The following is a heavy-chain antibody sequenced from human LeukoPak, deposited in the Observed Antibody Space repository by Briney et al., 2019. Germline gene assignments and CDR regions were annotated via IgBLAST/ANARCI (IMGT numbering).Heavy chain of an antibody. V-gene: IGHV3-48*01. CDR1: GFTFSSYS. CDR2: ISSSSTI. CDR3: ARGYGARSDYFDY. D-gene: IGHD4-17*01. Sequence: GGSLRLSCAASGFTFSSYSMNWVRQAPGKGPEWVSYISSSSTIYYADSVKGRFTISRDNAKNSLYLQMNSLRAEDTAVYYCARGYGARSDYFDYWGQGTLVTVSS. J-gene: IGHJ4*02.